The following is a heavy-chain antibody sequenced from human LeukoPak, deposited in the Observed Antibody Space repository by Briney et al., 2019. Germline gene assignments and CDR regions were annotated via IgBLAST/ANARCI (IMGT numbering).Heavy chain of an antibody. CDR1: GFTFSSYG. V-gene: IGHV3-33*01. D-gene: IGHD3-9*01. CDR2: IWYDGSNK. CDR3: AREHDDILTGYYQAGYYFDY. Sequence: PGGSLRLSCAASGFTFSSYGIHWVRQAPGKGLEWVAVIWYDGSNKYYADSVKGRFTISRDNSKNTLYLQMNSLRAEDTAVYYCAREHDDILTGYYQAGYYFDYWGQGTLVTVSS. J-gene: IGHJ4*02.